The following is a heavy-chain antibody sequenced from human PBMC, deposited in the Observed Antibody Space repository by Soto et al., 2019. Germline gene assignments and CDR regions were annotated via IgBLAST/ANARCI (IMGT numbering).Heavy chain of an antibody. V-gene: IGHV3-30*14. CDR3: ARDRGSDPVTDYYPFDD. J-gene: IGHJ4*02. CDR1: GFTFSSYV. CDR2: ISTDGTEK. Sequence: GESLKISCVASGFTFSSYVIHWVRQAPGKGLEWVALISTDGTEKHYPGSVRGRFTISRDNSKNTLYLPMNSLRTEDTAVYYYARDRGSDPVTDYYPFDDWGQGTLVTVSS. D-gene: IGHD3-9*01.